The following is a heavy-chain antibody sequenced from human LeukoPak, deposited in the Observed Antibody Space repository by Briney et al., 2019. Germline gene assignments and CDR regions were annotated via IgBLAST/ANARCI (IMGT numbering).Heavy chain of an antibody. CDR1: GGTFSSYA. Sequence: ASGKVSCKASGGTFSSYAISWVRQAPGQGLEWMGRIIPIFGTANYAQKFQGRVTITTDESTSTAYMELSSLRSEDTAVYYCALDIVATIGQYNWFDPWGQGTLVTVSS. CDR3: ALDIVATIGQYNWFDP. D-gene: IGHD5-12*01. V-gene: IGHV1-69*05. CDR2: IIPIFGTA. J-gene: IGHJ5*02.